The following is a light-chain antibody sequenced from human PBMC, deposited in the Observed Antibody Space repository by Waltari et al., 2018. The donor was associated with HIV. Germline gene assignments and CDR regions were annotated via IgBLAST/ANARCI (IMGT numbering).Light chain of an antibody. Sequence: QSALTQPASVSGSLGQSITISCTGPSSDVGKYNLVSWFQQHPGKAPKFMIYDVTKRPSGVSDRCSCSKSGNTASLTISGLQAEDEADYYCSSVANKSTFICGGGTKLTVL. J-gene: IGLJ2*01. CDR2: DVT. CDR1: SSDVGKYNL. CDR3: SSVANKSTFI. V-gene: IGLV2-23*02.